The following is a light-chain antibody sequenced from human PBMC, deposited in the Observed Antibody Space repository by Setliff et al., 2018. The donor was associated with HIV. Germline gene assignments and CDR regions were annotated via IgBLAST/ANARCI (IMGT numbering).Light chain of an antibody. CDR3: CAYV. Sequence: QSALAQPRSVSGSPGQSVTISCTGTNSNVGGSKYVSWYQQYTGKAPKLLIYEVNKRPSEVPDRFSGSKSGNTASLTISGLQADDEADYYCCAYVFGTGTKVTVL. V-gene: IGLV2-11*01. CDR2: EVN. J-gene: IGLJ1*01. CDR1: NSNVGGSKY.